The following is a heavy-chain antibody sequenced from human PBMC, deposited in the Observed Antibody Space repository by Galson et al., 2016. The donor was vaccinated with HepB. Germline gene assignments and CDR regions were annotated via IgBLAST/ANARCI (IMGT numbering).Heavy chain of an antibody. CDR3: ARVFETTAAGTYDY. V-gene: IGHV3-11*06. J-gene: IGHJ4*02. Sequence: SLRLSCAASGFTFGDFYMTWIRLAPGKGLEWVSYISSSGTHTPYADSVRGRFTISRDNAKNSLYLEMNSLRAEDTAVYFCARVFETTAAGTYDYWGQGTLVTVSS. CDR2: ISSSGTHT. D-gene: IGHD6-13*01. CDR1: GFTFGDFY.